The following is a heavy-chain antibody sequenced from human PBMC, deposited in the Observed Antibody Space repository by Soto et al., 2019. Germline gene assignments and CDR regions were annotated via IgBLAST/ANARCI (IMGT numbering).Heavy chain of an antibody. CDR3: AKVGSSGYTIDY. V-gene: IGHV3-30*18. D-gene: IGHD3-22*01. CDR1: GFTFSSYG. CDR2: ISYDGSNK. J-gene: IGHJ4*02. Sequence: GGSLRLSCAASGFTFSSYGMHWVRQAPGKGLEWVAVISYDGSNKYYADSVKGRFTISRDNSKNTLYLQMNSLRAEDTAVYYCAKVGSSGYTIDYWGQGTLVTVSS.